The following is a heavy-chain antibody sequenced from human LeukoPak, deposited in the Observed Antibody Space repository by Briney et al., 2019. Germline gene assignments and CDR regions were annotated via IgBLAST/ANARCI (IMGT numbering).Heavy chain of an antibody. V-gene: IGHV3-23*01. D-gene: IGHD3-22*01. Sequence: GGSLRPSCAASGFTFSNYAMSWVRQAPGKGLEWVSTVSGSGGSTYYADSVKGRFTISRDNSKNTLYLQMNNLRAEDTAVYYCAKDHDRYSSGYQLDYWGQGTLVTVSS. CDR1: GFTFSNYA. CDR2: VSGSGGST. CDR3: AKDHDRYSSGYQLDY. J-gene: IGHJ4*02.